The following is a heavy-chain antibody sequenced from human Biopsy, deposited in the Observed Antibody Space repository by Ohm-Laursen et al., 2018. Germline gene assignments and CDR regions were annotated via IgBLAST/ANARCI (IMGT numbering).Heavy chain of an antibody. V-gene: IGHV1-18*01. CDR2: ISAYNGQT. CDR3: ARDPRYGYGSYFDY. J-gene: IGHJ4*02. Sequence: SVKVSCKASGYSLSTFGLNWVRQAPGLGLEWMGWISAYNGQTSYAPNFQGRLIMTTDTSTGTAYMELRSLRSDDTAMYYCARDPRYGYGSYFDYWGQGTLVAVSS. D-gene: IGHD3-10*01. CDR1: GYSLSTFG.